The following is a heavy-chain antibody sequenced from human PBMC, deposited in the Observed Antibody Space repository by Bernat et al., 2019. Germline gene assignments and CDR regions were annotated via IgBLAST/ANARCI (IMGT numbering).Heavy chain of an antibody. CDR1: GFTFRSSW. CDR3: VKDTDY. Sequence: VQLVESGGGLVQPGGSLTLSCAASGFTFRSSWMRWIRQAPGKGLEWVANIKQDGTEIYYVDAVKGRFTISRDNAKNSLYLQMNSLRAEDTAVYYCVKDTDYWGQGTLVTVSS. V-gene: IGHV3-7*03. J-gene: IGHJ4*02. CDR2: IKQDGTEI.